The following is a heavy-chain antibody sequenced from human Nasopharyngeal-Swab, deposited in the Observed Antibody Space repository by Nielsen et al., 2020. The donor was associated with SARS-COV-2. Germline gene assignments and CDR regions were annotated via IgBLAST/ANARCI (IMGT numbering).Heavy chain of an antibody. CDR2: ISSSSSTI. V-gene: IGHV3-48*02. D-gene: IGHD3-10*01. Sequence: VRQMPGKGLEWVSYISSSSSTIYYADSVKGRFTISRDNAKNSLYLQMNSLRDEDTAVYYCARDSSWFGELTFDYWGQGTLVTVSS. J-gene: IGHJ4*02. CDR3: ARDSSWFGELTFDY.